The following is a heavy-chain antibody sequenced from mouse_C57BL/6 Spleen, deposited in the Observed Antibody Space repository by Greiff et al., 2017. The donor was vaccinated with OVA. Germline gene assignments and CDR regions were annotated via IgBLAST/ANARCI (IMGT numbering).Heavy chain of an antibody. V-gene: IGHV1-64*01. CDR1: GYTFTSYW. Sequence: QVQLQQPGAELVKPGASVKLSCKASGYTFTSYWMHWVKQRPGQGLEWIGMIHPNSGSTNYNEKFKSKATLTVDKSSSTAYMQLISLTSEDSAVYYCSRFLYDYDGHYAMDYWGQGTSVTVSS. D-gene: IGHD2-4*01. J-gene: IGHJ4*01. CDR3: SRFLYDYDGHYAMDY. CDR2: IHPNSGST.